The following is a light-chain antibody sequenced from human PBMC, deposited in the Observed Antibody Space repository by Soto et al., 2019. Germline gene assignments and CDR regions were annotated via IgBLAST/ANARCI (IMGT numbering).Light chain of an antibody. CDR1: QSVKSSY. J-gene: IGKJ5*01. CDR3: QQYGSSIT. CDR2: GTS. Sequence: EIVFPQSPCTLSLSPGARATLPCRASQSVKSSYLAWYQHKPGQAPRLLIYGTSSRATGIPDRFSGSGSGTDFTLTISRLEPEDFAVYYCQQYGSSITFGQGTRLEIK. V-gene: IGKV3-20*01.